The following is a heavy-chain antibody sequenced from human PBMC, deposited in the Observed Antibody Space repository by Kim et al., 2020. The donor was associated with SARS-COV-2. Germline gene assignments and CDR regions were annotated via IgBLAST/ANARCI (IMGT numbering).Heavy chain of an antibody. V-gene: IGHV3-23*01. J-gene: IGHJ6*02. CDR3: AKDGPGGRTSASCSSPDV. Sequence: GGSLRLSCAASGFTFSSYAMNWVRQAPGKGLEWVSIISGSGGNTYYADSVKGRFTISRDNSRNTLYFQINSLRAEDTAVYYCAKDGPGGRTSASCSSPDVWGQGTTVTVSS. CDR1: GFTFSSYA. D-gene: IGHD2-2*01. CDR2: ISGSGGNT.